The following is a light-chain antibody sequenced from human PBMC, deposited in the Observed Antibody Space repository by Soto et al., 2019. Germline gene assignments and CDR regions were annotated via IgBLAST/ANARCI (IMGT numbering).Light chain of an antibody. J-gene: IGLJ2*01. Sequence: QSALTQPASVAGSPGQSITISCTGTSSDVGAYNYVAWYQQYPGKAPKLMIYDVTNRPSGVSNRFSGSKSGNTASLTISGLQAEDESDYYCSSYTTSSHVVFGGGTKVTVL. CDR2: DVT. CDR1: SSDVGAYNY. V-gene: IGLV2-14*01. CDR3: SSYTTSSHVV.